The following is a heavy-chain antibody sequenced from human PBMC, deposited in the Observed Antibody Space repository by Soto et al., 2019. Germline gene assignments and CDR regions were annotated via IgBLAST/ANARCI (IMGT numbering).Heavy chain of an antibody. V-gene: IGHV3-11*06. J-gene: IGHJ4*02. Sequence: PEGTRRRSGAPAGFSFSGYFMSWTRQAPGKGLEWGSYIGSSGTYRNYGECWKGRLTISKDNAENSLFLQMRSLRAEDTAVYYFARDHSLGGYSYGKFDCWGQGTLVTASS. CDR3: ARDHSLGGYSYGKFDC. CDR2: IGSSGTYR. D-gene: IGHD5-18*01. CDR1: GFSFSGYF.